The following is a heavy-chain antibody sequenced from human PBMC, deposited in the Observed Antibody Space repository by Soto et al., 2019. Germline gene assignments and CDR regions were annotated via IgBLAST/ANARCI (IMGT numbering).Heavy chain of an antibody. J-gene: IGHJ6*02. CDR1: GGSISSYY. CDR2: IYYSGIT. V-gene: IGHV4-59*01. Sequence: QVQLQESGPGLVKPSETLSLTCTVSGGSISSYYWSWIRQPPGKGLEWIGYIYYSGITNYNPSLKSRVTISVDTSKNQFSLKLSSVTAADTAEYYCARYKSNYYYGMDVWGQGTTVTVSS. CDR3: ARYKSNYYYGMDV. D-gene: IGHD1-20*01.